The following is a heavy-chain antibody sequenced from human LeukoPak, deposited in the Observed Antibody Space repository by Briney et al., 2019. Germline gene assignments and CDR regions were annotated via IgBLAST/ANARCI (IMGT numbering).Heavy chain of an antibody. J-gene: IGHJ3*02. D-gene: IGHD2/OR15-2a*01. CDR1: GFTFSDYY. CDR3: ARDLESDAFDI. CDR2: ISGSGGST. V-gene: IGHV3-23*01. Sequence: GGSLRLSCAASGFTFSDYYMSWIRQAPGKGLQWVSAISGSGGSTYYADSVKGRFTISRDNAKNTLYLQMNSLRAEDTAVYYCARDLESDAFDIWGQGTMVTVSS.